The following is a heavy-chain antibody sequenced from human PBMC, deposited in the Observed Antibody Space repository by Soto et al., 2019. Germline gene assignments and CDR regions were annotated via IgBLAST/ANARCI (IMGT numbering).Heavy chain of an antibody. D-gene: IGHD3-9*01. CDR3: ARAGYDILTGYYGFDY. J-gene: IGHJ4*02. V-gene: IGHV4-59*08. CDR1: GGSISSYY. CDR2: IYYSGST. Sequence: SETLSLTCTVSGGSISSYYWSWIRQPPGKGLEWIGYIYYSGSTNYNPSLKSRVTISVDTSKNQFSLKLSSVTAADTAVYYCARAGYDILTGYYGFDYWGQGTLVTSPQ.